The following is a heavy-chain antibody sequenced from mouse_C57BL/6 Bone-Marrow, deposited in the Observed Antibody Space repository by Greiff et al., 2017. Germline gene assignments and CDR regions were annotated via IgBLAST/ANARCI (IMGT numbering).Heavy chain of an antibody. J-gene: IGHJ3*01. V-gene: IGHV1-64*01. CDR1: GYTFTSYW. D-gene: IGHD2-1*01. Sequence: QVQLQQPGAELVKPGASVKLSCKASGYTFTSYWMHWVKQRPGQGLEWIGMIHPNSGSTNYNEKFKSKATLTVDKSSSTAYMQLSSLTSEDSAVYYCAVYYDNYRGFAYWCQGTLVTVSA. CDR2: IHPNSGST. CDR3: AVYYDNYRGFAY.